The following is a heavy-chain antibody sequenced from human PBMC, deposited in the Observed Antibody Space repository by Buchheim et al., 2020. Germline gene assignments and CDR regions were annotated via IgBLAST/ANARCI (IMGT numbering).Heavy chain of an antibody. Sequence: QVQLVESGGGVVQPGRSLRLSCAASGFTFSSYAMHWVRQAPGKGLEWVAVISYAGSNKYYADSVKGRFTISRDNSKNTLYLQMNSLRAEDTAVYYCARDRRNYDSSGYYYGFWFDPWGQGTL. CDR1: GFTFSSYA. CDR2: ISYAGSNK. CDR3: ARDRRNYDSSGYYYGFWFDP. D-gene: IGHD3-22*01. V-gene: IGHV3-30*04. J-gene: IGHJ5*02.